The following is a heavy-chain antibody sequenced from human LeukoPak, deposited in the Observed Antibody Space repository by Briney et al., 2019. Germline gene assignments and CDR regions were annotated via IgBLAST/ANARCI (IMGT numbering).Heavy chain of an antibody. CDR2: INPNSGGT. V-gene: IGHV1-2*02. Sequence: ASVKVSCKVSGYTFIDYYMHWVRQAPGQGLEWMGWINPNSGGTDYAQKFQGRVTMTRDTSISTAYMELSRLRSDDTAVYYCARGGYNTGWEFDYWGQGTLVTVSS. D-gene: IGHD6-19*01. CDR3: ARGGYNTGWEFDY. J-gene: IGHJ4*02. CDR1: GYTFIDYY.